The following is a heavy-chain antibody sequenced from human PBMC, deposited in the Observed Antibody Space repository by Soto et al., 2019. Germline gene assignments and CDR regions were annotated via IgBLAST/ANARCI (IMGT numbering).Heavy chain of an antibody. Sequence: ETLSLTCTVSGESISGYYWSWIRQPPGKGLEWIGDIYYSGSTNYNPSLKSRVTISVDTSKNQFSLKLSSVTAADTAVYYCARFYGYCSGGSCSEHENWFDPWGQGTLVTVSS. CDR1: GESISGYY. J-gene: IGHJ5*02. V-gene: IGHV4-59*12. D-gene: IGHD2-15*01. CDR2: IYYSGST. CDR3: ARFYGYCSGGSCSEHENWFDP.